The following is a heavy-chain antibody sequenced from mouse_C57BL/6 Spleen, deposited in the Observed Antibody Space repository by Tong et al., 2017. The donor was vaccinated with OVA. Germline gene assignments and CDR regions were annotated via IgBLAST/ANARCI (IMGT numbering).Heavy chain of an antibody. V-gene: IGHV1-81*01. Sequence: VQLQESGAELVRPGTSVKLSCKASGYTFTSYWMHWVKQRTGQGLEWIGEIYPRSGNTYYNEKFKGKATLTADKSSSTAYMELRSLTSEDSAVYFCARGERYYAMDYWGQGTSVTVSS. CDR3: ARGERYYAMDY. CDR2: IYPRSGNT. CDR1: GYTFTSYW. J-gene: IGHJ4*01.